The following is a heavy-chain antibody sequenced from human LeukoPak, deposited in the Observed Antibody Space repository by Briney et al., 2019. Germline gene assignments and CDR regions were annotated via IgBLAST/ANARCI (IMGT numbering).Heavy chain of an antibody. CDR1: GFTFTNYW. V-gene: IGHV3-7*01. Sequence: GGSLRLSCATSGFTFTNYWMTWVRQAPGKGLEWVANINQNGVEMYYVESVKGRFTISRDSGRNSLFLQMNSLRAEDTAVYYCARDFGSAAAIYEYWWQGTLVTVSS. D-gene: IGHD6-13*01. J-gene: IGHJ4*02. CDR2: INQNGVEM. CDR3: ARDFGSAAAIYEY.